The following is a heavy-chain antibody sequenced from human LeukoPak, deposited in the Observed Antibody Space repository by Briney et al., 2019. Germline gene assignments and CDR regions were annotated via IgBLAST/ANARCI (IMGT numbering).Heavy chain of an antibody. D-gene: IGHD5-18*01. J-gene: IGHJ4*02. CDR3: ARGGYRDGDVE. V-gene: IGHV4-4*07. Sequence: TSETLSLTCSVSGGSINSDYWSWIRQPAGKGLEWIGRVYTSGSTNYNPSLKSRVTISIDTSKNQFSLNLSSVTAADTAFYYCARGGYRDGDVEWGQGTLVTVSS. CDR2: VYTSGST. CDR1: GGSINSDY.